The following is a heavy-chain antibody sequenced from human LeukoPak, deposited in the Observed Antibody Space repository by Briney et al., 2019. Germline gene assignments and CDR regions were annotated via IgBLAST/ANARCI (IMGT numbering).Heavy chain of an antibody. CDR1: GGTFSSCA. J-gene: IGHJ4*02. CDR3: ARTLYDSSGYYYGYEGF. D-gene: IGHD3-22*01. V-gene: IGHV1-69*05. Sequence: ASVKVSRKASGGTFSSCAISWVRQAPGQGLEWMGRIIPIFGTANYAQKFQGRVTITTDESTSTAYMELSSLRSEDTAVYYCARTLYDSSGYYYGYEGFWGQGTLVTVSS. CDR2: IIPIFGTA.